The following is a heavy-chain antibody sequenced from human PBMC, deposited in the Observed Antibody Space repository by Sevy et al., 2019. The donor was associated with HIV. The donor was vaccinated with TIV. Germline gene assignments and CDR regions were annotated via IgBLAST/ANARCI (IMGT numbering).Heavy chain of an antibody. D-gene: IGHD1-1*01. V-gene: IGHV3-23*01. J-gene: IGHJ4*02. CDR3: AKDSAPEPDNNKVDY. Sequence: GGSLRLSCAASGFTFSSYAMSWVRQAPGKGLEWVSAISGSGGSIYYADSVKGRFTISRDNSKNTLYLQMNSLRTEDTAVDYCAKDSAPEPDNNKVDYWGQGTLVTVSS. CDR2: ISGSGGSI. CDR1: GFTFSSYA.